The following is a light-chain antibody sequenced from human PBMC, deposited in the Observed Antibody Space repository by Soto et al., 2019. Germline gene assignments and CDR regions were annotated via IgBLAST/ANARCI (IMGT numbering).Light chain of an antibody. CDR3: QQRSNWPLT. J-gene: IGKJ4*01. CDR1: QSVSNY. V-gene: IGKV3-11*01. Sequence: IALTQSTATLALSPGKRATLSCRASQSVSNYLAWYQQKPGQAPRLLIYDTSNRAGGIPARFSGSGSGTDFTLTISSLEPDDFVVYYCQQRSNWPLTFGGGTKVDIK. CDR2: DTS.